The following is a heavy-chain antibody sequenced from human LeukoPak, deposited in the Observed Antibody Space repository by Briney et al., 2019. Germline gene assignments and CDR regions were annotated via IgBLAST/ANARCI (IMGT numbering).Heavy chain of an antibody. CDR1: GGSISSGDYY. J-gene: IGHJ4*02. CDR2: IYYSGST. V-gene: IGHV4-30-4*01. CDR3: ARGPTYYYDSSGYPTPDY. Sequence: SETLSLTCTVSGGSISSGDYYWSWIRQPPGKGLEWIGYIYYSGSTYYNPSLKSRVTISVDTSKNQFSLKLSSVTAADTAVYYCARGPTYYYDSSGYPTPDYWGQGTLVTVSS. D-gene: IGHD3-22*01.